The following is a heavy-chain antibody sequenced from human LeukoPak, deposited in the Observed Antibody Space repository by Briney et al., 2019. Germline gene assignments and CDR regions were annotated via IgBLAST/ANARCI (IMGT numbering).Heavy chain of an antibody. CDR1: GGTFSSYG. V-gene: IGHV1-69*05. J-gene: IGHJ3*02. CDR2: IIPILGTV. D-gene: IGHD3-9*01. Sequence: ASVKVSCKASGGTFSSYGISWVRQAPGQGLEWMGGIIPILGTVNYAQNFQGRVTITTDESTRTAYMDVSSLRSEDTAVYYCARVNFDHAFDIWGQGTMVTVSS. CDR3: ARVNFDHAFDI.